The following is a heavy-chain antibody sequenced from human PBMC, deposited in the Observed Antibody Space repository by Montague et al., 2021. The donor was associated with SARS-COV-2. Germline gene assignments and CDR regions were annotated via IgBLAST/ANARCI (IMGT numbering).Heavy chain of an antibody. Sequence: SETLSLTCTVSGGSISSGSYYWGWIRQPPGKGLEWIGSIYYSGSTHYXXXLKSRVTISVDTSKNQFSLKHSSVTAADTAVYYCARYWGQWLLLGYYFDSWGQGTLITVSS. CDR1: GGSISSGSYY. D-gene: IGHD6-19*01. CDR2: IYYSGST. CDR3: ARYWGQWLLLGYYFDS. V-gene: IGHV4-39*01. J-gene: IGHJ4*03.